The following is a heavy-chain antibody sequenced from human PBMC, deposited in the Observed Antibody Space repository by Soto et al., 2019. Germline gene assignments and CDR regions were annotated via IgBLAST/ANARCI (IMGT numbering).Heavy chain of an antibody. CDR3: AKGGYSGSLDY. V-gene: IGHV3-7*03. CDR1: GFMFGSYW. D-gene: IGHD1-26*01. J-gene: IGHJ4*02. CDR2: IKRDGSEK. Sequence: GGSLRLSCTASGFMFGSYWMTWVRHVPGKGLQWVANIKRDGSEKYYVDFVKGRFTISRDNSKNTLYPQMNSLRAEDTAVYYCAKGGYSGSLDYWGQGTLVTVSS.